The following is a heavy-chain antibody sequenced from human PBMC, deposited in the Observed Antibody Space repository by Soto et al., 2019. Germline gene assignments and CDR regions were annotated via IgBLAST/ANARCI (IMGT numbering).Heavy chain of an antibody. V-gene: IGHV3-23*01. Sequence: VGSLRLSCAASGFTFSSYAMSWVRQAPGKGLEWVSAISGTGGSTYYADSVKGRFTISRDNSKNTLYLQMNSLRAEDTAVYYCAKDSSAWSNWFDPCGQGTMVTVSA. CDR2: ISGTGGST. J-gene: IGHJ5*02. CDR1: GFTFSSYA. D-gene: IGHD6-19*01. CDR3: AKDSSAWSNWFDP.